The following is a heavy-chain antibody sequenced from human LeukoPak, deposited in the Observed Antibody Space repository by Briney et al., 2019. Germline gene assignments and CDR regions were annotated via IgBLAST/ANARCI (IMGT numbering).Heavy chain of an antibody. CDR3: ARGYSSGWSPFDY. V-gene: IGHV3-23*01. J-gene: IGHJ4*02. D-gene: IGHD6-19*01. CDR2: ISGSGGTT. CDR1: GFTFSSYA. Sequence: GGSLRLSCAASGFTFSSYAMSWVRQAPGKGLEWVSAISGSGGTTYYADSVKGRFTISRDNSKNTLYLQMNSLRAEDTAVYYCARGYSSGWSPFDYWGQGTLVTVSS.